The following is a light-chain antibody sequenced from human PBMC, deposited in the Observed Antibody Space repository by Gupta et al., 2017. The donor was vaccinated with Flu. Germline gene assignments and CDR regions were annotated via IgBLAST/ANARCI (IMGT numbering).Light chain of an antibody. CDR1: QSISSN. CDR2: GSS. J-gene: IGKJ2*01. CDR3: QRYNYWPPYT. Sequence: EIVMTQSPATLSVSPGERATLSCRASQSISSNLAWYQQKPGQAPRLLTYGSSTRATGIPARFSGSGSGTEFTLTISSLQSEDFAVYYCQRYNYWPPYTFGQGTKLEIK. V-gene: IGKV3-15*01.